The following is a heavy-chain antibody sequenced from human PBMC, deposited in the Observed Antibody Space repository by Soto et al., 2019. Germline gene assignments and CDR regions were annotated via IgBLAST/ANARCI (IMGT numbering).Heavy chain of an antibody. CDR3: VRVEGLSLAASLDP. CDR1: GYSFTNYW. J-gene: IGHJ5*02. Sequence: GESLKISCKGSGYSFTNYWIGWVRQMPGKGLEWMGMIYPDDSDTKYSPSFQGQVTFSADKSINTAYLQWSSLKASDTAIYYCVRVEGLSLAASLDPCGKEALVTVIS. D-gene: IGHD3-3*01. CDR2: IYPDDSDT. V-gene: IGHV5-51*01.